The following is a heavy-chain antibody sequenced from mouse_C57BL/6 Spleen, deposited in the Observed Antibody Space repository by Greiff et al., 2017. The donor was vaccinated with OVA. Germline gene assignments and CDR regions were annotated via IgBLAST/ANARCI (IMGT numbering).Heavy chain of an antibody. CDR3: ARWGDYGSP. J-gene: IGHJ3*01. Sequence: QVQLQQPGAELVKPGASVKLSCKASGYTFTSYWMHWVKQRPGQGLEWIGMIHPNSGSTNYNEKSKSKATLTVDKSSSTAYMQLSSLTSEDSAVYYCARWGDYGSPWGQGTLVTVSA. CDR1: GYTFTSYW. D-gene: IGHD1-1*01. V-gene: IGHV1-64*01. CDR2: IHPNSGST.